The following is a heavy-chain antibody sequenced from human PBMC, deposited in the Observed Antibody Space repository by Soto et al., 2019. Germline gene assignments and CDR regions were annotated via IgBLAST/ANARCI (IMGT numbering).Heavy chain of an antibody. D-gene: IGHD5-18*01. V-gene: IGHV3-7*01. CDR1: GFTFSSYW. J-gene: IGHJ6*02. Sequence: VGTLRLSGAVSGFTFSSYWMSWVRQAPGKGLEWVANIKQDGSAKYYVDSVKGRSTISRDYAKNSLYLQMNRLRAEDTAVYYCARELWLQHFLYGVDVWGQGTTVTVSS. CDR3: ARELWLQHFLYGVDV. CDR2: IKQDGSAK.